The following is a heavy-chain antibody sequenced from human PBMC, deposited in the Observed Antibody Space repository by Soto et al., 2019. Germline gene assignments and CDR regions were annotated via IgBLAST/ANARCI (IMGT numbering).Heavy chain of an antibody. D-gene: IGHD1-1*01. V-gene: IGHV3-33*01. CDR3: AREFDPPPRALGIPPQTRSNAFDI. CDR2: IWYDGSNK. Sequence: QPGGSLRLSCAASGFTFSSYGMHWVRQAPGKGLEWVAVIWYDGSNKYYADSVKGRFTISRDNSKNTLYLQMNSLRAEDTAVYYCAREFDPPPRALGIPPQTRSNAFDIWGQGTMVTVSS. CDR1: GFTFSSYG. J-gene: IGHJ3*02.